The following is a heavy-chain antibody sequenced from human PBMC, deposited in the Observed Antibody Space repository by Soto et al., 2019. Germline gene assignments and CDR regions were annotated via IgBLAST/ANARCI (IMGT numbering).Heavy chain of an antibody. CDR2: MYYSGTT. CDR3: AVVDSTGNWFDP. D-gene: IGHD6-25*01. CDR1: GGSISSSDFY. J-gene: IGHJ5*02. V-gene: IGHV4-39*01. Sequence: QLQLQESGPGLVKPSETLSLTCTVSGGSISSSDFYWGWLRQTPGKGLEFIGSMYYSGTTYYNPSLKSRVTISVVTSKNQFTLKLISVTAADTAVYYCAVVDSTGNWFDPWGEGALVTVSS.